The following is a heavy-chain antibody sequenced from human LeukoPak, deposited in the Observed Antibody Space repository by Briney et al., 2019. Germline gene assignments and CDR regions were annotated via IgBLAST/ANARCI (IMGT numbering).Heavy chain of an antibody. D-gene: IGHD6-25*01. Sequence: PSETLSLNCTVSGVSISSYYWSWIRQPPGKGLEWIGYIYYSGTTNYNPSLKSRVTISVDTSKNQFYLKLRSVTAADTAVYYCARAGGLAAGNNWFAPWGQGTLVTVSS. J-gene: IGHJ5*02. V-gene: IGHV4-59*01. CDR2: IYYSGTT. CDR3: ARAGGLAAGNNWFAP. CDR1: GVSISSYY.